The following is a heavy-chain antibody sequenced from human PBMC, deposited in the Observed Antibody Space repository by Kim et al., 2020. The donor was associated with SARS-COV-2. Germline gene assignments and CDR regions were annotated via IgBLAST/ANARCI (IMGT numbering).Heavy chain of an antibody. CDR2: IYYSGST. Sequence: SETLSLTCTVSGGSISSYYWSWIRQPPGKGLEWIGYIYYSGSTNYNPSLKSRVTISVDTSKNQFSLKLSSVTAADTAVYYCARDGEGNSSSWYGLDYWGQGTLVTVSS. J-gene: IGHJ4*02. CDR1: GGSISSYY. V-gene: IGHV4-59*13. D-gene: IGHD6-13*01. CDR3: ARDGEGNSSSWYGLDY.